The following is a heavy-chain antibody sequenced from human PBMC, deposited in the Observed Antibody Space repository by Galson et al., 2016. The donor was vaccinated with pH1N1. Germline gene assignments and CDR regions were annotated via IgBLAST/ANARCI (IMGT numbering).Heavy chain of an antibody. CDR1: GFTFSIYG. CDR3: ARGGAVAGISTSDY. D-gene: IGHD6-19*01. CDR2: INSDGSST. Sequence: SLRLSCAVSGFTFSIYGMSWVRQAPGKGLVWVSRINSDGSSTGYADSVKGRFTISRDNTKNTLYLQMNSLRAEDTAVYYCARGGAVAGISTSDYWGLGTLVTVSS. J-gene: IGHJ4*02. V-gene: IGHV3-74*01.